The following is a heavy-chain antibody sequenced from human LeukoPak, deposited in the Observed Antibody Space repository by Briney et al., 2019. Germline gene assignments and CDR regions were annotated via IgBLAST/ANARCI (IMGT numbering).Heavy chain of an antibody. CDR1: GFTFSSYA. Sequence: GGSLRLSCAASGFTFSSYAMSWVRQAPGKGLEWVSAISGSGGSTYYADSVKGRFTISRDNSKNTLYLQMNSLRAEDTAVYYCAKDALGYDSSGYYYEDYFGYWGQGTLVTVSS. CDR2: ISGSGGST. CDR3: AKDALGYDSSGYYYEDYFGY. J-gene: IGHJ4*02. V-gene: IGHV3-23*01. D-gene: IGHD3-22*01.